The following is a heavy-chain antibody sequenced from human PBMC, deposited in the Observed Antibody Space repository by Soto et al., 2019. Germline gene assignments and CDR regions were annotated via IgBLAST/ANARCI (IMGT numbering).Heavy chain of an antibody. V-gene: IGHV3-15*01. CDR3: TTAYYDSSGYYKY. CDR2: IKSKTDGGTT. CDR1: GFTFSNAW. Sequence: EVQLVESGGGLVKPGGSLRLACAASGFTFSNAWMSWVRQAPGKGLEWVGRIKSKTDGGTTDYAAPVKGRFTISRADSKIPLYLQMNSLKTEEPAVYYCTTAYYDSSGYYKYWGQGTLVTVSS. D-gene: IGHD3-22*01. J-gene: IGHJ4*02.